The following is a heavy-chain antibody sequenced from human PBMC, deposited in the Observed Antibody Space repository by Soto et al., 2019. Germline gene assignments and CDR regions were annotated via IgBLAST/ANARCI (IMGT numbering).Heavy chain of an antibody. D-gene: IGHD6-13*01. CDR1: GFIFSNAW. V-gene: IGHV3-15*01. Sequence: ESGGGLVKPGGSLRLSCAASGFIFSNAWMNWVRQTPGKGLEWVGRIKSESDGGTTDYAAPVKGRFIISRDDSKNMLYLQVSSLKIEDTAVYYCTTGWSSKDYWGQGTLVTVSS. J-gene: IGHJ4*02. CDR3: TTGWSSKDY. CDR2: IKSESDGGTT.